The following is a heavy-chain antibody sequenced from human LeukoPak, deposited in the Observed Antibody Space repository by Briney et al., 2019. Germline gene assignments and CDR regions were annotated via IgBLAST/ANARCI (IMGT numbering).Heavy chain of an antibody. CDR1: GGSISSGDYY. J-gene: IGHJ4*02. D-gene: IGHD5-12*01. CDR2: IYYSGST. CDR3: ARDRRYSGYDWGSHFDY. Sequence: PSQTLSLTCTVSGGSISSGDYYWSWIRQPPGKGLEWIGYIYYSGSTYYNPSLKCRVTISVDTSKNQFSLKLSSVTAADTAVYYCARDRRYSGYDWGSHFDYWGQGTLVTVSS. V-gene: IGHV4-30-4*01.